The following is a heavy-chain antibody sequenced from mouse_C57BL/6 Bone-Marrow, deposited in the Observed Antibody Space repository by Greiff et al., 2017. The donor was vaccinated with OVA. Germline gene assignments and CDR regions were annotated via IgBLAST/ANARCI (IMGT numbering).Heavy chain of an antibody. V-gene: IGHV5-6*01. CDR1: GFTFSSYG. J-gene: IGHJ3*01. CDR3: ARPTTGFAY. CDR2: ISSGGGYT. Sequence: EVKVMESGGDLVKPGGSLTLSCAASGFTFSSYGMSWVRQTPDKRLEWVAIISSGGGYTYYPDSVKGRFTISRDNAKNTLYLQMSSLKSEDTAMYYCARPTTGFAYWGQGTLVTVSA. D-gene: IGHD2-12*01.